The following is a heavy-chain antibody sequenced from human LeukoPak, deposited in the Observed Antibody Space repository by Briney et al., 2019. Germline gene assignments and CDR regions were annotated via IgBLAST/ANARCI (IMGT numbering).Heavy chain of an antibody. V-gene: IGHV3-7*01. Sequence: GGSLRPSCAASGFTFSNYWMSWVRQAPGKGLEWVANIKQDGSEKYHVDSVKGRFTISRDNAKNSLYLQMKSLRVEDTAVYFCARDRRYYEYFDAWGQGALVTVSS. D-gene: IGHD3-10*01. J-gene: IGHJ4*02. CDR3: ARDRRYYEYFDA. CDR2: IKQDGSEK. CDR1: GFTFSNYW.